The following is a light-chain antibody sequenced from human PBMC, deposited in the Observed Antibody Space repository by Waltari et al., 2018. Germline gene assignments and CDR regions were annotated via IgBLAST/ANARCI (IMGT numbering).Light chain of an antibody. V-gene: IGLV2-23*01. Sequence: QSALTQPASVSGSPGQSLTISSPVTRRYDGSSNLAPWQQHHPGNAPKFMIYKGSARPSGVFNRFSGSKSGNTASLTISGLQAEDEADYYCCSYAGISPSVVFGGGTKLTVL. CDR1: RRYDGSSNL. J-gene: IGLJ2*01. CDR2: KGS. CDR3: CSYAGISPSVV.